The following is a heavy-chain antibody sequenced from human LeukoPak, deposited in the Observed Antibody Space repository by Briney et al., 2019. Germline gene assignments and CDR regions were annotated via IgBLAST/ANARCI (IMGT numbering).Heavy chain of an antibody. CDR3: AKARRTTGFDP. V-gene: IGHV3-30*18. CDR2: ISYDGSNK. CDR1: GFTFSSYG. Sequence: PGGSLRLSCAASGFTFSSYGMHWVRQAPGKGLEWVAVISYDGSNKYYADSVKGRFTISRDSSKNTLYLQMNSLRAEDTAVYYCAKARRTTGFDPWGQGTLVTVSS. D-gene: IGHD1-1*01. J-gene: IGHJ5*02.